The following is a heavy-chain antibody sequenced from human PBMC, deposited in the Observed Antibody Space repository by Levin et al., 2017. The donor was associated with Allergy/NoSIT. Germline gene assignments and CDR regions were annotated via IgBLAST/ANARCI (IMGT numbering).Heavy chain of an antibody. J-gene: IGHJ4*02. CDR1: GFTFSSYE. CDR3: ARQLGNLWSGDNCCDY. CDR2: ISSSGSTI. Sequence: GGSLRLSCAASGFTFSSYEMNWVRQAPGKGLEWVSYISSSGSTIYYADSVKGRFTISRDNAKNSLYLQMNSLRAEDTAVYYCARQLGNLWSGDNCCDYWGQGTLVTVSS. D-gene: IGHD3-3*01. V-gene: IGHV3-48*03.